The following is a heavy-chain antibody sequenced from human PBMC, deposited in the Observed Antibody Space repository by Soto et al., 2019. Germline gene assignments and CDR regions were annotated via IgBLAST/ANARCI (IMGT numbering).Heavy chain of an antibody. CDR1: GYTFTSYY. CDR3: ARALLDYYYYMDV. V-gene: IGHV1-46*01. J-gene: IGHJ6*03. D-gene: IGHD2-15*01. CDR2: INPSGGST. Sequence: ASVKVSCKASGYTFTSYYMHWVRQAPGQGLEWMGIINPSGGSTSYAQKFQGRVTITRDTSASTAYMELSSLRSEDTAVYYCARALLDYYYYMDVWGKGTTVTVSS.